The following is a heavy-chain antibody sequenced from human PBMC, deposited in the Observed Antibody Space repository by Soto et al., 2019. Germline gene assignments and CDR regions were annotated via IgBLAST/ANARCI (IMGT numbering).Heavy chain of an antibody. J-gene: IGHJ6*03. D-gene: IGHD1-20*01. V-gene: IGHV6-1*01. CDR1: GDSVSSNSAA. Sequence: SQTLSLTCAISGDSVSSNSAAWNWIRQSPSRGLEWLGRTYYRSKWYNDYAVSVKSRITINPDTSKNQFSLQLNSVTTEDTAVYYCARAGERITGTGVSDYYYMDVWGKGTTVTVSS. CDR3: ARAGERITGTGVSDYYYMDV. CDR2: TYYRSKWYN.